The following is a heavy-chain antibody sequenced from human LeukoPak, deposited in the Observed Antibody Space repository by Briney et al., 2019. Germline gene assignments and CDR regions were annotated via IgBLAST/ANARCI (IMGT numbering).Heavy chain of an antibody. V-gene: IGHV3-33*01. J-gene: IGHJ4*02. D-gene: IGHD1-1*01. CDR3: ARWGGTRQYYFDY. CDR2: TRFDGSIK. CDR1: GFIFSDYG. Sequence: GRSLRLSCAVSGFIFSDYGFHWVLQAPGKGLEWVAVTRFDGSIKQYADSVKGRFTISRDDSKNTLYLQMNFLKSEDTAVYYCARWGGTRQYYFDYWGQGTLVTVSS.